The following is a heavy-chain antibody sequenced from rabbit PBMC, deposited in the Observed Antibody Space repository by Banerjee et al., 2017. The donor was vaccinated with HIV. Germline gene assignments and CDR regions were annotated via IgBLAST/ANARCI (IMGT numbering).Heavy chain of an antibody. D-gene: IGHD1-1*01. V-gene: IGHV1S40*01. CDR2: IFGAGSATT. CDR1: GFTISGSYW. CDR3: ARAYASSSGTYLNL. J-gene: IGHJ4*01. Sequence: QSLEESGGDLVKPGASLTLTCTASGFTISGSYWISWVRQAPGKGLEWIAHIFGAGSATTYYASWAKGRFTISKTSSTTVTLQMTSLTAADTATYFCARAYASSSGTYLNLWGQGTLVTVS.